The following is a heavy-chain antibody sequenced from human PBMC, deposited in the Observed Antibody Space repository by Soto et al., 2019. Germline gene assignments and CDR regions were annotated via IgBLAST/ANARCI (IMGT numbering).Heavy chain of an antibody. V-gene: IGHV3-33*01. CDR1: GFTFSSYG. CDR3: PRDKATVTRGYFDL. J-gene: IGHJ2*01. CDR2: IWYDGSNK. D-gene: IGHD4-17*01. Sequence: QVQLVESGGGVVQPGRSLRLSCAASGFTFSSYGMHWVRQAPGKGLEWVAVIWYDGSNKYYADSVKGRFTISRDNSKNTLYLQMNSLRAEDTAVYYCPRDKATVTRGYFDLWGRGTLVTVSS.